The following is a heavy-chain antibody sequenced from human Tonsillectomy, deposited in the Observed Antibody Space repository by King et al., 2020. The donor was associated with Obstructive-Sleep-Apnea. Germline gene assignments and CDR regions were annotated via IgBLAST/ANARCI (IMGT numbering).Heavy chain of an antibody. Sequence: LVESGGGVVQPGRSLRLSCAASGFTFSTLGMHWVRQAPGKGLEGVGFLRFDGSNKYYADSVTGRFTISRDNSKNTLYLQMNSLRTEDTAVYYCAKSREKQQLVLDYWGQGTLVTVSS. V-gene: IGHV3-30*02. D-gene: IGHD6-13*01. J-gene: IGHJ4*02. CDR1: GFTFSTLG. CDR3: AKSREKQQLVLDY. CDR2: LRFDGSNK.